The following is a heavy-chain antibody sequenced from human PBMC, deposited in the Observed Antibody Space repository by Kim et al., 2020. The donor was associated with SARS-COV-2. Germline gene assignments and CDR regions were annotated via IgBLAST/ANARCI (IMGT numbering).Heavy chain of an antibody. J-gene: IGHJ5*02. CDR1: GFTFSSYA. Sequence: GGSLRLSCAASGFTFSSYAMSWVRQAPGKGLEWVSAISGSGGSTYYADSVKGRFTISRDNSKNTLYLQMNSLRAEDTAVYYCAKDGAPYDICAGYYFNWFYPWGQGTLVTVSS. D-gene: IGHD3-9*01. CDR2: ISGSGGST. CDR3: AKDGAPYDICAGYYFNWFYP. V-gene: IGHV3-23*01.